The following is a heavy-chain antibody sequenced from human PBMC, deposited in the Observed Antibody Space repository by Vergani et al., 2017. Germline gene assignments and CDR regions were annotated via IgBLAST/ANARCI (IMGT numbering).Heavy chain of an antibody. Sequence: QVQLQESGPGLVKPSETLSLTCTVSGGSISSYYWSWIRQPPGKGLEWIGYIYYSGSTNYKPSLKSRVTISVDTSKNQFSLKLSAVTAADTAVYYCARAGLVRGANWFDPWGQGTLVTVAS. J-gene: IGHJ5*02. D-gene: IGHD3-10*01. CDR1: GGSISSYY. V-gene: IGHV4-59*01. CDR3: ARAGLVRGANWFDP. CDR2: IYYSGST.